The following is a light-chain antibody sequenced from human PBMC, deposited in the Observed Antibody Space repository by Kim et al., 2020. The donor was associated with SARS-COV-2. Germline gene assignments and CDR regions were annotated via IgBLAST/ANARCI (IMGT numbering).Light chain of an antibody. CDR3: TSYTGADTVV. Sequence: GQSITISRTRTSSPVDSYNYVSWDQQRPDKAPKLIIYYVSYRPSGVSTRFSGSKSGNTASLTISGLQAADESDFFCTSYTGADTVVFGGGTQLTVL. CDR1: SSPVDSYNY. V-gene: IGLV2-14*03. CDR2: YVS. J-gene: IGLJ2*01.